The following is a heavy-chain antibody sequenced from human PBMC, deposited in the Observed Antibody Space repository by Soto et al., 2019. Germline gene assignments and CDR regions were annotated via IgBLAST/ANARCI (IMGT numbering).Heavy chain of an antibody. V-gene: IGHV3-48*01. CDR1: GFPFSSCS. Sequence: PGGSLRLSCAASGFPFSSCSMNWVRQAPGKGLEWVSYISSSSSTIYYADSVKGRFTISRDNAKNSLHLQMNSLRAEDTAVYYCARAPQIYCSGGSCDLSDYWGQGTLVTVSS. D-gene: IGHD2-15*01. CDR2: ISSSSSTI. CDR3: ARAPQIYCSGGSCDLSDY. J-gene: IGHJ4*02.